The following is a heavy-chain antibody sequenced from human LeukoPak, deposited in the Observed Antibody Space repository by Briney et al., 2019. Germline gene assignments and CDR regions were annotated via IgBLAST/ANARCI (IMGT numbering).Heavy chain of an antibody. CDR2: TKPDGTAE. D-gene: IGHD2-15*01. V-gene: IGHV3-7*01. CDR3: ARDGGLHTNFDY. J-gene: IGHJ4*02. Sequence: GGSLRLSCAASGFTFRNYWMGWVRRAPGKGREWVANTKPDGTAEYYADSVRGRFTTSRDNANNFLYLQMNSLRGEDTAVYYCARDGGLHTNFDYWGQGTLVTVSS. CDR1: GFTFRNYW.